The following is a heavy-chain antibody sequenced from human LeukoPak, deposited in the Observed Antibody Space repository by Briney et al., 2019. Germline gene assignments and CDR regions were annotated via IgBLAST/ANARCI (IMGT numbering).Heavy chain of an antibody. CDR3: AKGSGYNNGYRDD. CDR2: ISGRGGSA. Sequence: GGSLRLPCAVSGFTLSSYNMNAVRQAPGKGREWVSTISGRGGSAFYADSVKGRFTISRDNSNNTLYVQMNSLRAEDTAEYYCAKGSGYNNGYRDDWGQGSLVTVSS. V-gene: IGHV3-23*01. CDR1: GFTLSSYN. D-gene: IGHD5-18*01. J-gene: IGHJ4*02.